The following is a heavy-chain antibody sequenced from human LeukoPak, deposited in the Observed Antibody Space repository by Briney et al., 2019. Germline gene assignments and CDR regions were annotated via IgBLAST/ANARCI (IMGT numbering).Heavy chain of an antibody. J-gene: IGHJ4*02. CDR3: ARVEAAAGDPDDY. Sequence: PGRSLRLSCAPSGFTFSSYATRWVRQAPGGGLGWVAVISYDGSNKYYADSVKGRFTISRDNSKNTLYLQMNILRAEDTAVYYCARVEAAAGDPDDYWGQGTLVTVS. CDR2: ISYDGSNK. V-gene: IGHV3-30*04. CDR1: GFTFSSYA. D-gene: IGHD6-13*01.